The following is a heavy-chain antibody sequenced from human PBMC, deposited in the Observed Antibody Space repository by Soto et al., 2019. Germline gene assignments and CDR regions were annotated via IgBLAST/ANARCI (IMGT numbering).Heavy chain of an antibody. V-gene: IGHV3-23*01. Sequence: EVQLLESGGGLGQPGGSQRLSCAASGFTFSGYAMTWVRQAPGKGREWVSSISGSGANTYYADSVKGRFTISRGNSKNTLSLQMTSLRADDMAVYYCAKSPDFYYDGMDVW. J-gene: IGHJ6*01. CDR3: AKSPDFYYDGMDV. CDR2: ISGSGANT. CDR1: GFTFSGYA.